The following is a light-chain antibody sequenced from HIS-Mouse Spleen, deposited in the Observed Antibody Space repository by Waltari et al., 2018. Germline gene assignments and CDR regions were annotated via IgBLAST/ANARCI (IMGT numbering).Light chain of an antibody. Sequence: IQMTQSPSSVSASVGDRVTITCRASQGISSYLAWYQQKPGKAPKLLIYAASTLQSGVPSRFSGSGSGTDFTLTISCLQSEDFATYYCQQYYSYPFTFGPGTKVDIK. J-gene: IGKJ3*01. CDR3: QQYYSYPFT. CDR1: QGISSY. CDR2: AAS. V-gene: IGKV1-8*01.